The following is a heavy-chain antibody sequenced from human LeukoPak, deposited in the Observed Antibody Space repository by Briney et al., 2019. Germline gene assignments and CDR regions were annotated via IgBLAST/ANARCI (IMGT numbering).Heavy chain of an antibody. CDR3: ARGAGRCGGDCYSSDS. Sequence: SETLSLTCSVSGDSISSNYWSWIRQPREKGLEWIGYMYNSGSTNYNPSLKSRVTISVDTSKNQFSLMLSSVTAADTAVYFCARGAGRCGGDCYSSDSWGQGTLVTVSS. D-gene: IGHD2-21*02. CDR2: MYNSGST. J-gene: IGHJ4*02. CDR1: GDSISSNY. V-gene: IGHV4-59*01.